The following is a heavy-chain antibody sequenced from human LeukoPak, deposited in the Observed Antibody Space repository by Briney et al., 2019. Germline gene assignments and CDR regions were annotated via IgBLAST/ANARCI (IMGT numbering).Heavy chain of an antibody. CDR3: ARQTLYYDFWSGPRFDP. D-gene: IGHD3-3*01. Sequence: PSETLSLTCAVYGGSFSGYYWSWIRQPPGKGLEWIGEINHSGSTNYNPSLKSRVTISVDTSKNQFSLKLSSVTAADSAVYYCARQTLYYDFWSGPRFDPWGQGTLVTVSS. J-gene: IGHJ5*02. CDR2: INHSGST. CDR1: GGSFSGYY. V-gene: IGHV4-34*01.